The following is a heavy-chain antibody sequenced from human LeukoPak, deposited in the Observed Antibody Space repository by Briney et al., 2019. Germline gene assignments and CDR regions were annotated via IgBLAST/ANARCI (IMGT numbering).Heavy chain of an antibody. CDR2: IYYSGST. Sequence: PSQTLSLTCTVSGGSISSGGYYWSWIRQPPGKGLEWIGYIYYSGSTNYNPSLKSRVTISVDTSKNQFSLKLSSVTAADTAVYYCARVATRGRATDYWGQGTLVTVSS. CDR1: GGSISSGGYY. J-gene: IGHJ4*02. D-gene: IGHD5-12*01. CDR3: ARVATRGRATDY. V-gene: IGHV4-61*08.